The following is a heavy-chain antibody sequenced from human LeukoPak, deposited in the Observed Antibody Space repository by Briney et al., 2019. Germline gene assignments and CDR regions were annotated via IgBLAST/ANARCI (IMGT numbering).Heavy chain of an antibody. CDR3: ARSYGDYPFDY. J-gene: IGHJ4*02. Sequence: SETLSPTCTVSGGSISSGDYYWSWIRQPPGKGLEWIGYIYYSGSTYYNPSLKSRVTISVDTSKNQFSLKLSSVTAADTAVYYCARSYGDYPFDYWGQGTLVTVSS. CDR2: IYYSGST. V-gene: IGHV4-30-4*01. D-gene: IGHD4-17*01. CDR1: GGSISSGDYY.